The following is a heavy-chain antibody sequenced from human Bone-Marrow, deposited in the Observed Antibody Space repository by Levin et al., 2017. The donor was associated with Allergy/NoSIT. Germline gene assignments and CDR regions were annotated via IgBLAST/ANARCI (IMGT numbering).Heavy chain of an antibody. J-gene: IGHJ5*02. CDR1: GFTFSNYG. CDR2: ISSSGSDI. D-gene: IGHD3-3*01. V-gene: IGHV3-21*01. Sequence: GESLKISCAASGFTFSNYGMNWVRQAPGKGLEWVSSISSSGSDIYYRDSVTGRFIISRDNAKNSLYLQMNSLRVEDTAVYYCARIGGVFDFWSAENWFYLWGQGTLVTVSS. CDR3: ARIGGVFDFWSAENWFYL.